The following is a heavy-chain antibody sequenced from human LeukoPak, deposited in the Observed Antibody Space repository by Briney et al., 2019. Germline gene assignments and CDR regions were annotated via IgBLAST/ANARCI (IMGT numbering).Heavy chain of an antibody. Sequence: SETLSLTCTVSGGSISRYYWTWIRQPPGKGLEWIGYIYYSGTTNYNPSLKSRVTISVDTSKNQFSLKLSSVTAADTAVYYCARGVYIAAAQYGYWGQGTLVPVSS. V-gene: IGHV4-59*01. CDR1: GGSISRYY. J-gene: IGHJ4*02. D-gene: IGHD6-13*01. CDR3: ARGVYIAAAQYGY. CDR2: IYYSGTT.